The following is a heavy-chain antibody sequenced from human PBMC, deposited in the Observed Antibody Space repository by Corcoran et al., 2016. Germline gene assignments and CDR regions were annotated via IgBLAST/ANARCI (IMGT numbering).Heavy chain of an antibody. CDR1: GYSISSGYY. CDR3: AGDSRHEQLASAEYFQH. CDR2: IYHSGST. Sequence: QVQLQESGPGLVKPSETLSLTCTVSGYSISSGYYWGWIRQPPGKGLEWIGSIYHSGSTYYNPSLKSRVTISVDTSKNQFSLKLSSVTAADTAVYYCAGDSRHEQLASAEYFQHWGQGTLVTVSS. D-gene: IGHD6-13*01. V-gene: IGHV4-38-2*02. J-gene: IGHJ1*01.